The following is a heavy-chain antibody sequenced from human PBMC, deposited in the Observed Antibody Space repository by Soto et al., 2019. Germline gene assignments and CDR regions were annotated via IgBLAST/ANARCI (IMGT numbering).Heavy chain of an antibody. CDR2: INHSGST. J-gene: IGHJ4*02. V-gene: IGHV4-34*01. D-gene: IGHD2-15*01. CDR1: GGSFSGYY. Sequence: QVQLQQWGAGLLKPSETLSLTCAAYGGSFSGYYWSWIRQPPGKGLEWIGEINHSGSTNYNPSLKSRVTISVDTSKSQFSLKLISVTAADTAVYYCARLMGGRYQILRSFDYWGQGILVTVSS. CDR3: ARLMGGRYQILRSFDY.